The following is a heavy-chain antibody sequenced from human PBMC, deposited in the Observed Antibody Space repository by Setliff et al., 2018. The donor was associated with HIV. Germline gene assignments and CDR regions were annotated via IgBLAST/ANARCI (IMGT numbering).Heavy chain of an antibody. D-gene: IGHD5-18*01. CDR1: GLTFSRSG. Sequence: PGGSLRFSCAAAGLTFSRSGMHWVRQAPGKGLEWVAVISYDGNTEHYADSMEGRVTVSRDNSNNTLYLQMTSLRAEDTAVYYCARDDSNGNTDAFDIWGQGTMVTVSS. CDR3: ARDDSNGNTDAFDI. CDR2: ISYDGNTE. V-gene: IGHV3-30*03. J-gene: IGHJ3*02.